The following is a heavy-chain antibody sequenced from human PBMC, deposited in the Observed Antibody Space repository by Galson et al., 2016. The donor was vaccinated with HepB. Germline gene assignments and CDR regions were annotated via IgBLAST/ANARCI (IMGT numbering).Heavy chain of an antibody. CDR3: ARESGYNFWSGYFDY. J-gene: IGHJ4*02. V-gene: IGHV5-51*01. CDR2: IYPADSDT. Sequence: QSGAEVKKPGESLKISCKASGYRFTSYWIGWVRQMPGKGLEWMGIIYPADSDTRYSPSFQGQVTISADKSISTVYLQWSSLKASDTAINYLARESGYNFWSGYFDYWGQGNLVTVST. CDR1: GYRFTSYW. D-gene: IGHD3-3*01.